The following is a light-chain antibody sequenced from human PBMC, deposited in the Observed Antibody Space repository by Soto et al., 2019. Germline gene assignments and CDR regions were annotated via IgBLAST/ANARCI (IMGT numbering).Light chain of an antibody. J-gene: IGLJ1*01. V-gene: IGLV2-14*01. CDR2: EVN. CDR3: GSYTRTDSPSV. CDR1: STDVGGYNY. Sequence: QSALAQPSSVSGSPGQSITISCTGTSTDVGGYNYVSWYQHHPGKGPKLIIYEVNNRPSGVSDRFSGSKSGNKASLTISNLEAEDESDYYCGSYTRTDSPSVFGTGTKVTVL.